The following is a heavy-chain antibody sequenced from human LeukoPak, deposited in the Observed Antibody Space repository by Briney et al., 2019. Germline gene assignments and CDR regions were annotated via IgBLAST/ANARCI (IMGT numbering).Heavy chain of an antibody. V-gene: IGHV3-48*01. Sequence: PGGSPRLSCAASGFTFSSYAMNWVRQAPGKGLEWLSFTSSSSGSTHYADSVKGRFTISRDNAKNSLHLQMNSLRAEDTAVYYRARGRDSGSFIIDYWGQGTLVTVSS. D-gene: IGHD3-10*01. CDR2: TSSSSGST. J-gene: IGHJ4*02. CDR3: ARGRDSGSFIIDY. CDR1: GFTFSSYA.